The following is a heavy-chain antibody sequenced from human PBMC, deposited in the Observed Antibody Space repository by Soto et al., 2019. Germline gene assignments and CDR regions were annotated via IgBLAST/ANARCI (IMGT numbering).Heavy chain of an antibody. D-gene: IGHD3-16*01. CDR1: GYTFSDFD. V-gene: IGHV1-8*01. J-gene: IGHJ6*02. CDR2: MNAKSGDT. Sequence: QAHLEQSGAEVKRPGASVKVSCKASGYTFSDFDINWLRQASGQGPEWMGWMNAKSGDTFFAQRFQGKFNMTWDTSPSTAYMEVGSLTSDDTAIYFCARGNPFNYAGFDVWGQGTTVAVSS. CDR3: ARGNPFNYAGFDV.